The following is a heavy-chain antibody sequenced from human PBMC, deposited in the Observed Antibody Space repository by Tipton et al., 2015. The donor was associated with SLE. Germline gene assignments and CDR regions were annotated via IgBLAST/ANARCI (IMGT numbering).Heavy chain of an antibody. Sequence: TLSLTCAVYGGSFSGYYWSWIRQPPGKGLEWIGEINHSGGTNYNPSLRSRVTISIDTSKNNFSLRLSSVTAADTAVYYCARHWGTYRSPCTYFYGLDVWGQGTPVTVPS. CDR1: GGSFSGYY. V-gene: IGHV4-34*01. CDR2: INHSGGT. J-gene: IGHJ6*02. D-gene: IGHD3-16*02. CDR3: ARHWGTYRSPCTYFYGLDV.